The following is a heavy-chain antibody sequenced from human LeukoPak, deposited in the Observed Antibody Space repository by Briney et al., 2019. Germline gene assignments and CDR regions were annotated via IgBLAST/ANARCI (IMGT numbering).Heavy chain of an antibody. CDR2: ISSSGGST. CDR3: ARANYYDSSGYNFFDN. D-gene: IGHD3-22*01. CDR1: GFTFRNSG. J-gene: IGHJ4*02. V-gene: IGHV3-20*04. Sequence: GGSLRLSCAASGFTFRNSGMDWVRQAPGKGLEWVSFISSSGGSTQYADSVKGRFTISRDNAKNSLYLQMNSLRAEDTALYYCARANYYDSSGYNFFDNWGQGTLVTVSS.